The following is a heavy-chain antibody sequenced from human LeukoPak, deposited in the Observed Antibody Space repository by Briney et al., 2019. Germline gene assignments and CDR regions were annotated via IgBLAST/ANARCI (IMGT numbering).Heavy chain of an antibody. CDR3: ARGLVGATIY. CDR2: IKQGGSEK. V-gene: IGHV3-7*01. J-gene: IGHJ4*02. CDR1: GFTFSSYR. Sequence: PGGSLRLSCAASGFTFSSYRMSWVRQAPGKGLEWVANIKQGGSEKYYVDSVKGRFTISRDNAKNSLYLQMNSLRAEDTAVYYCARGLVGATIYWGQGTLVTVSS. D-gene: IGHD1-26*01.